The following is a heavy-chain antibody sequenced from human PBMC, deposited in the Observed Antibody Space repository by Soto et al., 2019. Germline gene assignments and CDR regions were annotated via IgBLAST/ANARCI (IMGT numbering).Heavy chain of an antibody. CDR3: ARVSTTWEDDY. Sequence: EVQLVESGGGLVQPGGSLRLSCAASGFTFSDYGVNWVRQAPGKGLEWISYISNGSDTIYYADSVKGRFTISRDNAKKSLFLQMTSLRDEDTAVYYCARVSTTWEDDYWGQGTLVTVSS. CDR2: ISNGSDTI. V-gene: IGHV3-48*02. D-gene: IGHD1-26*01. CDR1: GFTFSDYG. J-gene: IGHJ4*02.